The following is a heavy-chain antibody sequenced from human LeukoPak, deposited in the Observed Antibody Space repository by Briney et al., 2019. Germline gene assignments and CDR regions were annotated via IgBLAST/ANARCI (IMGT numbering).Heavy chain of an antibody. J-gene: IGHJ4*02. Sequence: PGGSLRLSCAASGFTVGSTYISWVRQAPGKGMEWVSVIYSGGSTKYADSVKARFTISRDNSKNTVYLQMNNLRAEDTAVYYCARATLDNWGQGTLATVSS. CDR3: ARATLDN. CDR1: GFTVGSTY. V-gene: IGHV3-53*01. CDR2: IYSGGST.